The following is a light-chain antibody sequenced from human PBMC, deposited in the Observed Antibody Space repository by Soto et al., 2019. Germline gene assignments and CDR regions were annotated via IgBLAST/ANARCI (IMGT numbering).Light chain of an antibody. V-gene: IGKV1-9*01. CDR1: QARSNY. J-gene: IGKJ4*01. CDR3: QQLSRYPLT. Sequence: EIQLTQSPSFLSASVGDTVTITCRASQARSNYLAWYQQKPGKAPDLLIYSASTLQSGVPSRFSGSGSETEFSLTIRALQPEDFATYYCQQLSRYPLTFGGGTKVDIK. CDR2: SAS.